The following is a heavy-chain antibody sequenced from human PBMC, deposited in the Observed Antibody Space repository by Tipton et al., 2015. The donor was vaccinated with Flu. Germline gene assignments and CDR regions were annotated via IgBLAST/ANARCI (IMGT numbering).Heavy chain of an antibody. CDR1: GYSISSGYY. CDR2: IYHSGST. J-gene: IGHJ4*02. CDR3: ATHDYGDYETDY. D-gene: IGHD4-17*01. V-gene: IGHV4-38-2*02. Sequence: TLSLTCTVSGYSISSGYYWGWIRQPPGKGTEWIGSIYHSGSTYYNPSLKSRVTISVDTSKNQFSLKLSSVAAADSSVYYCATHDYGDYETDYWGQGTLVTVSS.